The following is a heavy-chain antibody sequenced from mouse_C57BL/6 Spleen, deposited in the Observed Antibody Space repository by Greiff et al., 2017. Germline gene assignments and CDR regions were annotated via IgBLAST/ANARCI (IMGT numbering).Heavy chain of an antibody. Sequence: VQLQQPGAELVRPGSSVKLSCKASGYTFTSYWMDWVKQRPGQGLEWIGNIYPSDSETHYNQKFKDKATLTVDKSSSTAYMQLSSLTSEDSAVYYCAREGLYDYDEDYYAMDYWGQGTSVTVSS. CDR3: AREGLYDYDEDYYAMDY. J-gene: IGHJ4*01. V-gene: IGHV1-61*01. CDR2: IYPSDSET. D-gene: IGHD2-4*01. CDR1: GYTFTSYW.